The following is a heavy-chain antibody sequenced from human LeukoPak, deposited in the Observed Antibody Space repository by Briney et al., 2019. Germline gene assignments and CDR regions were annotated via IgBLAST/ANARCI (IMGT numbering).Heavy chain of an antibody. Sequence: PGGSLRHSCAASGFTFSSHSMNWVRQAPGKGLELVSYISSSSTYIYYAASVKGRFAISRDNARNSLFLQMNSLRAEDSGIYYCARDPRLEISGMVIDMLDYWGQGTLVTVSS. CDR1: GFTFSSHS. J-gene: IGHJ4*02. CDR2: ISSSSTYI. V-gene: IGHV3-21*01. CDR3: ARDPRLEISGMVIDMLDY. D-gene: IGHD3-3*01.